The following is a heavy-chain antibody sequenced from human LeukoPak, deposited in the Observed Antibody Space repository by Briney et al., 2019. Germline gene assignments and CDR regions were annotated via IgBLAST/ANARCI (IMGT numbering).Heavy chain of an antibody. V-gene: IGHV3-21*01. D-gene: IGHD1-1*01. Sequence: PGGCLRLSCGASGFTFSSYSMNWVRQAPGKGLEWVSSISSSSTYIYYADSVKGRFTISRDNAKNSLYLQMNSLRAEDTAVYYCAREGYLAAFDIWGQGTMVTVS. CDR3: AREGYLAAFDI. CDR2: ISSSSTYI. J-gene: IGHJ3*02. CDR1: GFTFSSYS.